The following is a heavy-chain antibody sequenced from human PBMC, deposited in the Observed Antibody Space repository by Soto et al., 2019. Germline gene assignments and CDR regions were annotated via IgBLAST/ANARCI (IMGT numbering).Heavy chain of an antibody. V-gene: IGHV4-59*01. Sequence: QVQLQESGPGLVKPSETLSLTCTVSGGSISSYYWSWIRQPPGKGLEWIGYIYYSGSTNYNPSLKSRVTISVDTSKNQFSLKLSSVTAADTAVYYCARPTYNSGSPFVYWGQGTLVTVSS. CDR1: GGSISSYY. J-gene: IGHJ4*02. D-gene: IGHD1-20*01. CDR3: ARPTYNSGSPFVY. CDR2: IYYSGST.